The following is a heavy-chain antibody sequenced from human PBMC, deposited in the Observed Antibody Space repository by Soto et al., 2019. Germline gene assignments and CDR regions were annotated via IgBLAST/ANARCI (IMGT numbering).Heavy chain of an antibody. CDR3: ARRLPHDYGFDY. J-gene: IGHJ4*01. Sequence: PGGSLRLSCRTSGFRFSSYGMHWVRQAPRKGLEWVSTISGRGGSTFYADSVKGRFTISRDNSKNTLYLQLNSLRAEDTAIYYCARRLPHDYGFDYWGHGTLVTVSS. D-gene: IGHD4-17*01. CDR1: GFRFSSYG. V-gene: IGHV3-23*01. CDR2: ISGRGGST.